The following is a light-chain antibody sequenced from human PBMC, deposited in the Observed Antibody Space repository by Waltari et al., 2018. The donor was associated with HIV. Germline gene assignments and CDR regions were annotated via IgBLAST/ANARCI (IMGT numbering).Light chain of an antibody. V-gene: IGLV2-23*02. CDR2: DLT. J-gene: IGLJ2*01. Sequence: QSALTQPASVSGSPGQSITISCTAASSNVGSFNLVSWYQKHPDKAPKLIIYDLTARPSGVSDRFSGSKSGNTASLTISGLQAEDEADYYCCSSAGTATLVFGGGTKVTVL. CDR1: SSNVGSFNL. CDR3: CSSAGTATLV.